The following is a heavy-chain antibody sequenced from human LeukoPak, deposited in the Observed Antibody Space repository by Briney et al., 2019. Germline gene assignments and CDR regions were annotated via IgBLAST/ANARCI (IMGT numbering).Heavy chain of an antibody. Sequence: GGSLRLSCAASGFTFSDYCMSWIRQAPGKGLEWVSFISSSGSTMYYADSVEGRFTISRDNAKNSLYLQMNSLRAEDTAVYYCATRGPDSSGFYRFDYWGQGTLVTVSS. CDR2: ISSSGSTM. V-gene: IGHV3-11*01. D-gene: IGHD3-22*01. J-gene: IGHJ4*02. CDR1: GFTFSDYC. CDR3: ATRGPDSSGFYRFDY.